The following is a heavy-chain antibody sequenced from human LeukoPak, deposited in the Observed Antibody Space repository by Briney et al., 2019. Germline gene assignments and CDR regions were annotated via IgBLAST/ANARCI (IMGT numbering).Heavy chain of an antibody. CDR3: AREGRGYSYGVDY. V-gene: IGHV4-59*01. J-gene: IGHJ4*02. Sequence: SETLSLTCTVSGGSISSYYWSWIRQPPGKGLDWIGYIYYTGSTNYNPSLKSRVSISVDTSKNQFSLKLSSVTAADTAVYYCAREGRGYSYGVDYWGQETLVTVSS. CDR1: GGSISSYY. CDR2: IYYTGST. D-gene: IGHD5-18*01.